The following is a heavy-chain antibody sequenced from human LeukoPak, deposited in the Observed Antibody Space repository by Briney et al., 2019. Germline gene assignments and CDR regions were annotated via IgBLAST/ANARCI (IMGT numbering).Heavy chain of an antibody. D-gene: IGHD4-17*01. CDR2: ISYDGSNK. V-gene: IGHV3-30-3*01. Sequence: GGSLRLSCAASGFTFSSYAMHWVRQAPGKGLEWVAVISYDGSNKYYADSVKGRFTISRDNSKNTLYLQMNSLRAEDTAVYYCARAFYGDGFDYWGQGTPVTVSS. CDR1: GFTFSSYA. J-gene: IGHJ4*02. CDR3: ARAFYGDGFDY.